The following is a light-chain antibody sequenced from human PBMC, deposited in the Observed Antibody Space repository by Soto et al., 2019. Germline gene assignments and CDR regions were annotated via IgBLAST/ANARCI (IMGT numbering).Light chain of an antibody. CDR2: AAS. Sequence: DIQMTQSPSTLSASVVDRVTITCRASQSISSWLACYQQKPGKAPKLLIHAASSLQSEVPSRFSGSGSGTDFTLTITSLQPQDFATYYYQHSYGTPITFGQGTRLEI. CDR3: QHSYGTPIT. CDR1: QSISSW. J-gene: IGKJ5*01. V-gene: IGKV1-39*01.